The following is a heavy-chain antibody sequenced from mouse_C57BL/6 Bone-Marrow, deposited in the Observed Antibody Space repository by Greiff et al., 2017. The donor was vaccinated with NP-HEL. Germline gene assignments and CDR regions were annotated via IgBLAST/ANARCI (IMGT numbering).Heavy chain of an antibody. CDR3: ARRPPYYGSSYWYFDV. D-gene: IGHD1-1*01. CDR2: ISYSGST. CDR1: GYSITSDY. V-gene: IGHV3-8*01. J-gene: IGHJ1*03. Sequence: EVQLQESGPGLAKPSQTLSLTCSVTGYSITSDYWNWIRKFPGNKLEYMGYISYSGSTYYNPSLKSRISITRDTSKNQYYLQLNSVTTEDTATYYCARRPPYYGSSYWYFDVWGTGTTVTVSS.